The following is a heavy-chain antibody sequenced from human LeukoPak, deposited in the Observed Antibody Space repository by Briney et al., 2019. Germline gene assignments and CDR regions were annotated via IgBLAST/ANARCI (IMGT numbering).Heavy chain of an antibody. CDR1: GFTFSSYS. V-gene: IGHV3-21*01. D-gene: IGHD6-6*01. J-gene: IGHJ4*02. CDR3: ARDRAARPVDY. CDR2: ISSSSSYI. Sequence: GGSLRLSCAASGFTFSSYSVNWVRQAPGKGLEWVSSISSSSSYIYYADSVKGRFTISRDNAKNSLYLQMNSLRAEDTAVYYCARDRAARPVDYWGQGTLVTVSS.